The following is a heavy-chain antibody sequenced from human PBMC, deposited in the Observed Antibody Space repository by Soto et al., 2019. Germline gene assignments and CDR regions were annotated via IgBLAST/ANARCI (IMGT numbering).Heavy chain of an antibody. CDR2: IYYSGST. J-gene: IGHJ4*02. V-gene: IGHV4-39*01. D-gene: IGHD3-22*01. CDR3: ARQRYYYDSSGYYYQFDY. CDR1: GGSVSSGSCY. Sequence: TSETLSLTCTVSGGSVSSGSCYWSWIRQPPGKGLEWIGCIYYSGSTNYNPSLKSRVTISVDTSKNQSSLKLSSVTAADTAVYYCARQRYYYDSSGYYYQFDYWGQGTLVTVSS.